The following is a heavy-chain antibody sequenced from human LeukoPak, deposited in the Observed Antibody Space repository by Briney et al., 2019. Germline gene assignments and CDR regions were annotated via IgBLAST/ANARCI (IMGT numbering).Heavy chain of an antibody. V-gene: IGHV3-30*02. CDR3: ARDGPYYDYVWGSYSLDY. J-gene: IGHJ4*02. CDR2: IRYDGSNK. D-gene: IGHD3-16*01. CDR1: GFTFSSYG. Sequence: PGGSLRLSCAASGFTFSSYGMHWVRQAPGKGLEWVAFIRYDGSNKYYADSVKGRFTISRDNAKNSLYLQMNSLRAEDTAVYYCARDGPYYDYVWGSYSLDYWGQGTLVTVSS.